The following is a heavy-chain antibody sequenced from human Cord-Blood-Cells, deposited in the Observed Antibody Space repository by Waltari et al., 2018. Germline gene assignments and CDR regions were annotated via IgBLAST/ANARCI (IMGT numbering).Heavy chain of an antibody. Sequence: QVQLQQWGAGLLKPSETLPLTCAVSGGSFSGYYLSWIRQPPGQGLEWIGEINHSGSTNYNPSLKSRVTISVDTSKNQFSLKLSSVTAADTAVYYCARLIRFLESGGYYYYYMDVWGKGTTVTVSS. CDR3: ARLIRFLESGGYYYYYMDV. CDR2: INHSGST. V-gene: IGHV4-34*01. D-gene: IGHD3-3*01. J-gene: IGHJ6*03. CDR1: GGSFSGYY.